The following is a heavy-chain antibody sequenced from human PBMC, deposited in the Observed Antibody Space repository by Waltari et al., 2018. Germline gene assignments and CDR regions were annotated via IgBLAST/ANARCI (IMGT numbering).Heavy chain of an antibody. CDR2: ITGSGGST. J-gene: IGHJ4*02. CDR3: AKVGDSGYAYAYYDH. CDR1: GFTFSSYA. D-gene: IGHD5-12*01. V-gene: IGHV3-23*01. Sequence: EVQVLESGGGLVQPGGSLRLSCAASGFTFSSYAMTWVRQPPGKGLGWVSGITGSGGSTYYADSVKGRFTISRDNSKNTLYLQMNSLRAEDTAVYYCAKVGDSGYAYAYYDHWGQGTLVTVSS.